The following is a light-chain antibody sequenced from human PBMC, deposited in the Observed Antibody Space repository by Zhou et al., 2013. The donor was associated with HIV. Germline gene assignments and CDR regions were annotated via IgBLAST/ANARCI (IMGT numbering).Light chain of an antibody. Sequence: IQLTQSPSTLSASVGDRVTITCRASQSVSNWLAWYQQKPGKAPKVLIYKASSLESGVPSRFSGSGSGTEFTLTISCLQPDDFATYYCQQYSYYSSFGPGTKVDMK. CDR3: QQYSYYSS. CDR2: KAS. V-gene: IGKV1-5*03. CDR1: QSVSNW. J-gene: IGKJ3*01.